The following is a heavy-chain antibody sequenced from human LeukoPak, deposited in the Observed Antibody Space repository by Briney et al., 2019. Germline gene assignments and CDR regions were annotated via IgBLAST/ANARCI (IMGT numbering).Heavy chain of an antibody. Sequence: VESLLTSFKGSGYSFTSYWITWVRKMPGKGLEWMGRIDPSDSYTNYSPSFQGHVTISADKSISTAYLQWSSLTASDTAMYYCARQGGHGGMDIWGQGTTLTVSS. CDR3: ARQGGHGGMDI. V-gene: IGHV5-10-1*01. J-gene: IGHJ6*02. CDR1: GYSFTSYW. CDR2: IDPSDSYT. D-gene: IGHD2-15*01.